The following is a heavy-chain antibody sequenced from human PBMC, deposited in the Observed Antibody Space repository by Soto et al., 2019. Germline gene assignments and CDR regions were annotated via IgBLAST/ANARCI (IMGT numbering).Heavy chain of an antibody. V-gene: IGHV4-59*01. Sequence: KTSETLSLTCTVSGGSISSYYWSWIRQPPGKGLEWIGYIYYSGSTNYNPSLKSRVTISVDTSKNQFSLKLSSVTAADTAVYYCARRYCSGGSCPTWRAFDIWGQGTMVTVS. J-gene: IGHJ3*02. CDR3: ARRYCSGGSCPTWRAFDI. CDR2: IYYSGST. D-gene: IGHD2-15*01. CDR1: GGSISSYY.